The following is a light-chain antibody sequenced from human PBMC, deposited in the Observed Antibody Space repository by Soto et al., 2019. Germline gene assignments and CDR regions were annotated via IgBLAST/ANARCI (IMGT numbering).Light chain of an antibody. CDR1: QSISIY. J-gene: IGKJ2*01. CDR2: TAS. V-gene: IGKV1-39*01. CDR3: QQSYRIPNT. Sequence: DIQMTQSPSSLSASVGNRVTITCRASQSISIYLNWYQQKPGKAPDLLFYTASTSSYGAPSSFSGSGSGTDSSLTISSLQPEDSATYYCQQSYRIPNTFGQGTKLEIK.